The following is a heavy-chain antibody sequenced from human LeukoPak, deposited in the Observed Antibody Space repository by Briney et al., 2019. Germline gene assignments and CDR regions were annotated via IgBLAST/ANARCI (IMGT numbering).Heavy chain of an antibody. Sequence: PGGSLRLSCAASGFTFNNYATTWVRQAPGKGLEWVSTISDSGGSTYYADSVKGRFTISRDNSKNTLYLQVSNLKAEDTALYYCAMTVAADYWGQGTLVTVSS. J-gene: IGHJ4*02. CDR3: AMTVAADY. D-gene: IGHD6-19*01. CDR2: ISDSGGST. V-gene: IGHV3-23*01. CDR1: GFTFNNYA.